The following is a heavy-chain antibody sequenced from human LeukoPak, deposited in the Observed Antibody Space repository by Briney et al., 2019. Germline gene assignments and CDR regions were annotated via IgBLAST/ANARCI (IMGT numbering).Heavy chain of an antibody. J-gene: IGHJ6*03. V-gene: IGHV4-31*03. CDR1: GGSISSGGYY. CDR2: IYYSGST. CDR3: ARGSDYYYYMDV. Sequence: SQTLSLTCTVSGGSISSGGYYWSWIRQHPGKGLEWIGYIYYSGSTYYNPSLKSRVTISVDTSKNQFSLKLSSVTAADTAVYYCARGSDYYYYMDVWGKGTTVTVSS.